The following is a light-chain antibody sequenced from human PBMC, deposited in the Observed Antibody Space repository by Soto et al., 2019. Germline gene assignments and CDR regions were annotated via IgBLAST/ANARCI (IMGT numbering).Light chain of an antibody. CDR1: QNVSNSY. V-gene: IGKV3D-20*01. J-gene: IGKJ1*01. CDR2: DAS. Sequence: EIVLTQSQATLSLSPGERATLSCGASQNVSNSYLAWYQQKPGLAPRLLIYDASSRAIGIPDRFSGSGSGDDCTLTISRLEPEDFAVYYWQQYGTSRWTFGQGTKVEIK. CDR3: QQYGTSRWT.